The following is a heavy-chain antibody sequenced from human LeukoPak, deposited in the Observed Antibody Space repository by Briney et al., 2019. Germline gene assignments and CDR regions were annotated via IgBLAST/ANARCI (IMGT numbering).Heavy chain of an antibody. CDR2: IYHSGST. Sequence: LRLSCAASGLTFSGYSLNWIRQPPGKGLEWIGYIYHSGSTYYNPSLKSRVTISVDRSKNQFSLKLSPVTAADTAVYYCAREGLLGYCSSTSCHRAYYMDVWGKGTTVTVSS. CDR3: AREGLLGYCSSTSCHRAYYMDV. CDR1: GLTFSGYS. J-gene: IGHJ6*03. D-gene: IGHD2-2*01. V-gene: IGHV4-30-2*01.